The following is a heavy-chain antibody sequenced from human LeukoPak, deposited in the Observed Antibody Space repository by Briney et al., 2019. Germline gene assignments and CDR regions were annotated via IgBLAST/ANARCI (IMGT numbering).Heavy chain of an antibody. V-gene: IGHV4-59*11. Sequence: SETLSLTCTVSGGSISSHYWSWIRQPPGKGLEWIGYIYYSGSTNYNPSLKSRVTISVDTSKNQFSLKLSSVTAADTAVYYCARRVPAAILYYHHFMDVWGKGTTVTVSS. J-gene: IGHJ6*03. D-gene: IGHD2-2*01. CDR2: IYYSGST. CDR3: ARRVPAAILYYHHFMDV. CDR1: GGSISSHY.